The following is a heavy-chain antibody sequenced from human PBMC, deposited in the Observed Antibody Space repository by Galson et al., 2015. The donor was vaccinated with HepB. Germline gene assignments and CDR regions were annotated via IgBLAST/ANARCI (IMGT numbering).Heavy chain of an antibody. J-gene: IGHJ4*02. CDR3: ASSFVVVPAAICYFDY. Sequence: SLRLSCAASGFTFSSYWMSWVRQAPGKGLEWVANIKQDGSEKYYVDSVKGRFTISRDNAKNSLYLQMNSLRAEDTAVYYCASSFVVVPAAICYFDYWGQGTLVTVSS. D-gene: IGHD2-2*02. CDR1: GFTFSSYW. V-gene: IGHV3-7*01. CDR2: IKQDGSEK.